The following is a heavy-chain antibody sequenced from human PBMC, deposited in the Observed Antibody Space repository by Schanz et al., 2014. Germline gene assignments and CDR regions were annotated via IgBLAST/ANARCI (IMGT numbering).Heavy chain of an antibody. V-gene: IGHV3-11*06. CDR2: ITPSSTST. CDR3: ARGHWGLDV. Sequence: QAQLVESGGGLVKPGGSLRLSCAVSGFTFSDWYMSWIRPAPGKGMEWVSYITPSSTSTNYADSVKGRFTISRDNARNSLYLQMNSLRHEDTALYYCARGHWGLDVWGQGTTVTVSS. CDR1: GFTFSDWY. J-gene: IGHJ6*02.